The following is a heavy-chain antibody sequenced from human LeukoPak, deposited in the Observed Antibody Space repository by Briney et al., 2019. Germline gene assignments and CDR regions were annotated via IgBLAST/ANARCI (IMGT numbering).Heavy chain of an antibody. D-gene: IGHD3-16*01. Sequence: ASVKVSCKASGYTFTSYAMNWVRQAPGQGLEWMGWINTNTGNPTYAQGSTGRFVFSLDTSVSTAYLQISSLKAEDTAVYYCARDLGAEQRPTGWFDPWGQGTLVTVSS. CDR1: GYTFTSYA. J-gene: IGHJ5*02. CDR3: ARDLGAEQRPTGWFDP. V-gene: IGHV7-4-1*02. CDR2: INTNTGNP.